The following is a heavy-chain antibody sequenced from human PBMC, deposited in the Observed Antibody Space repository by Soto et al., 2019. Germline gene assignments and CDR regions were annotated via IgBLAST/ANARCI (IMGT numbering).Heavy chain of an antibody. Sequence: ASVKVSCKASGYTFSSYAIHWVRQAPGQRLEWMGWINAGNGDTRYSQKLQGRITITRDTSATTAYVEFNSLTSEDTALYYCTRDPATYSSGYDYWGQGTPVTVSS. J-gene: IGHJ4*02. CDR2: INAGNGDT. V-gene: IGHV1-3*01. D-gene: IGHD6-19*01. CDR1: GYTFSSYA. CDR3: TRDPATYSSGYDY.